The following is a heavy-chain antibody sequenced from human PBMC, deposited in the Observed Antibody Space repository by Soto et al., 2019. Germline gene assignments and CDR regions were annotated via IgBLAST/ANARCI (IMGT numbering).Heavy chain of an antibody. CDR1: GFTFSIYW. J-gene: IGHJ4*02. CDR2: INPDGSST. D-gene: IGHD1-1*01. CDR3: AKDKATTNS. Sequence: LRLSCAASGFTFSIYWMHWFRQVPGKGPVWVSRINPDGSSTSYADSVKGRFTISKDNAKNTLYLQMNSLGAEDTAVYYCAKDKATTNSWGLGTLVTVSS. V-gene: IGHV3-74*01.